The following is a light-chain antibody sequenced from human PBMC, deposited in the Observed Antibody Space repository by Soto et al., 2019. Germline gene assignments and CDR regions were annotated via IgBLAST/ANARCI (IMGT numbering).Light chain of an antibody. V-gene: IGKV1-39*01. CDR1: QIIGNY. Sequence: DIQMTQSPSSLSASVGDRLTITCRASQIIGNYLNWFQQRPGKAPKLLIYGASNLQRGVPSRFSGSGSGTDFTLTISSLQPEDFATCYCQQCLNNPETFGQGTRLEIK. CDR2: GAS. CDR3: QQCLNNPET. J-gene: IGKJ5*01.